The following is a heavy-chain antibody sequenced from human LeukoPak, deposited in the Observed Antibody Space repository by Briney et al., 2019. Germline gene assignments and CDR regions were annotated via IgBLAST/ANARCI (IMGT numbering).Heavy chain of an antibody. V-gene: IGHV3-30*03. CDR3: ARLGLGVMLSAPSLDY. CDR2: IAHDSGNK. D-gene: IGHD2-8*01. Sequence: GRSLRLSCAASGFTFSSYSMNWVRQAPGKGLEWVADIAHDSGNKYYADSVKGRFTISRDNSKNTMYLQMNSLRTADTAVYYCARLGLGVMLSAPSLDYWGQGTLVTVSS. CDR1: GFTFSSYS. J-gene: IGHJ4*02.